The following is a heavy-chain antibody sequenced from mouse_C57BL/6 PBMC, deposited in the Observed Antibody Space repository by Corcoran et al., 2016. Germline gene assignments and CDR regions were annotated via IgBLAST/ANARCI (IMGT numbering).Heavy chain of an antibody. CDR2: INTYSGVP. J-gene: IGHJ2*01. CDR1: GYTFPTYG. D-gene: IGHD6-1*01. CDR3: ARGQPDY. V-gene: IGHV9-3*01. Sequence: QIQLVQSGPELKKPGETVKISCKASGYTFPTYGMSWVKQAPGKGLKWMGWINTYSGVPTYADDFKGRFAFSLETSASTAYLQINNLKNEDTATYFCARGQPDYWCQGTTLTVSS.